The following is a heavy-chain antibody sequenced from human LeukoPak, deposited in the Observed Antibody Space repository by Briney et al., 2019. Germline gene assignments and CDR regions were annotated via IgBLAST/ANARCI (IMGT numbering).Heavy chain of an antibody. CDR2: ISDSADTT. V-gene: IGHV3-23*01. CDR3: AKRISGAAFDT. Sequence: GGSLRLSCAASGFTFNSYAMNWVRQAPGKGLEWVSTISDSADTTYYADSVKGRFTVSRDNSKSTLYLQMNSLRAEDTAVYYCAKRISGAAFDTWGQGTMVTVSS. D-gene: IGHD2-15*01. CDR1: GFTFNSYA. J-gene: IGHJ3*02.